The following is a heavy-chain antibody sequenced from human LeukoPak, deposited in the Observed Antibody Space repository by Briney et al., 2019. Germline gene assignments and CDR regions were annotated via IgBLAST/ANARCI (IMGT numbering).Heavy chain of an antibody. D-gene: IGHD3-10*01. V-gene: IGHV3-64*04. CDR3: ARPSYVSGSFFDY. Sequence: GGSLRLSCSASGFTFSTYGMHWVRQAPGKGLESVSAIASNGGSTYYADSVKGRFTISRDNSKNTLYLEMNSLRAEDTAVYYCARPSYVSGSFFDYWGQGTLVTVSS. J-gene: IGHJ4*02. CDR2: IASNGGST. CDR1: GFTFSTYG.